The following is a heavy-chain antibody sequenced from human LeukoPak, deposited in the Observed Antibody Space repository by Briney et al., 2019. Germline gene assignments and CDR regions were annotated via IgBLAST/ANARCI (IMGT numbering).Heavy chain of an antibody. D-gene: IGHD6-19*01. CDR1: GFTFSSYS. Sequence: GGSLRLSCAASGFTFSSYSMNWVRQAPGKGLEWVSSISSSSSSYIYYADSVKGRFTISRDNAKNSLYLQMNSLRAEDTAVYYCARDKVSTGRIAVAGTGEFDYWGQGTLVTVSS. J-gene: IGHJ4*02. CDR3: ARDKVSTGRIAVAGTGEFDY. CDR2: ISSSSSSYI. V-gene: IGHV3-21*01.